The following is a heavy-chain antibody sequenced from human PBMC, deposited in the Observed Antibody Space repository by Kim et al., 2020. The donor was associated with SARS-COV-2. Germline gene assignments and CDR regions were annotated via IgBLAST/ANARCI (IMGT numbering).Heavy chain of an antibody. CDR1: GYTFTSYD. CDR2: MNPNSGNT. V-gene: IGHV1-8*01. J-gene: IGHJ4*02. CDR3: ARGDPMLIAAAGTEFDY. Sequence: ASVKVSCKASGYTFTSYDINWVRQATGQGLEWMGWMNPNSGNTGYAQKFQGRVTMTRNTSISTAYMELSSLRSEDTAVYYCARGDPMLIAAAGTEFDYWGQGTLVTVSS. D-gene: IGHD6-13*01.